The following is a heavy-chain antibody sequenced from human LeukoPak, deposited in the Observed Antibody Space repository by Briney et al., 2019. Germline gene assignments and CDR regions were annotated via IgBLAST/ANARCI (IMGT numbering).Heavy chain of an antibody. CDR1: GGTFSSYA. CDR3: ARGNYYDSSGYEYDAFDI. CDR2: INPNSGGT. J-gene: IGHJ3*02. Sequence: ASVKVSCKASGGTFSSYAISWVRQAPGQGLEWMGWINPNSGGTNYAQKFQGWVTMTRDTSISTAYMELSRLRSDDTAVYYCARGNYYDSSGYEYDAFDIWGQGTMVTVSS. D-gene: IGHD3-22*01. V-gene: IGHV1-2*04.